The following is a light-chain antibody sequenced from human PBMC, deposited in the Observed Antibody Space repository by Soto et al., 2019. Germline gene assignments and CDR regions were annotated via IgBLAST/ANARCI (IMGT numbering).Light chain of an antibody. J-gene: IGKJ1*01. CDR2: GVS. Sequence: EIVLTQSPATLSLSPGERATLSCRASQSIRSPFLAWYQQKPGQAPRLFIHGVSSRATGIPDRFSGSGSGTDFTLTISRLEPEDFAVYYCGSDEWTFGQGTKVE. CDR1: QSIRSPF. V-gene: IGKV3-20*01. CDR3: GSDEWT.